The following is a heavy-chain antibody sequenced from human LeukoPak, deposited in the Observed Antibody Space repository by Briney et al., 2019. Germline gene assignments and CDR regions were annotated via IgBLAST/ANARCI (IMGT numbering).Heavy chain of an antibody. D-gene: IGHD3-3*01. Sequence: SQTLSLTCTVSGASVSSGGYYWSWIRQHPGKGLEWIGYIYFSGTTYFNPSLKSRLTLSVDTSQNQFSLKLSSVTAADTAMYYCARGTVGVPYFDYWGQGTLVTVSS. CDR3: ARGTVGVPYFDY. CDR1: GASVSSGGYY. J-gene: IGHJ4*02. CDR2: IYFSGTT. V-gene: IGHV4-31*03.